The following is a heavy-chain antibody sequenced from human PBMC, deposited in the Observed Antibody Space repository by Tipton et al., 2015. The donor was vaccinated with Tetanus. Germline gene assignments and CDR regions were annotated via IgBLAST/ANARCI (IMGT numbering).Heavy chain of an antibody. Sequence: QLVQSGGGLVKPGGSLRLSCAGFGFIFGTYAMSWVRQAPGKGLEWVSGISAGGGSTYYADPVEGRFTISRDNSKNTLYLQMNSLRAEDTAIYYCAISDVAVADTNWGQGTLVTVSS. J-gene: IGHJ4*02. CDR1: GFIFGTYA. V-gene: IGHV3-23*04. CDR3: AISDVAVADTN. CDR2: ISAGGGST. D-gene: IGHD6-19*01.